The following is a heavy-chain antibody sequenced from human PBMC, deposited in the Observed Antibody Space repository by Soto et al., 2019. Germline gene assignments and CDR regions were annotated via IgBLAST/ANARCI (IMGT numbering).Heavy chain of an antibody. V-gene: IGHV1-18*01. CDR3: AREPDTDSPSGYSYGTEPEYFQH. CDR2: ISAYNGNT. CDR1: GYTFTSYG. J-gene: IGHJ1*01. D-gene: IGHD5-18*01. Sequence: QVQLVQSGAEVKKPGASVKVSCKASGYTFTSYGISWVRQAPGQGLEWMGWISAYNGNTNYAQKLQGRVTMTTDTSTSIAYMELRSRRSDDTAVYYCAREPDTDSPSGYSYGTEPEYFQHWGQGTLVTVSS.